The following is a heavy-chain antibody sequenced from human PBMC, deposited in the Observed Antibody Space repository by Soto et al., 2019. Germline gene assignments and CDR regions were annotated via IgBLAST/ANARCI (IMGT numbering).Heavy chain of an antibody. J-gene: IGHJ6*02. Sequence: QVQLVESGGGVVQPGRSLRLSCAASGFTFSSYAMHWVRQAPGKGLEWVAVISYDGSNKYYADSVKGRFTISRDNSKNLLFXQMNSLRAEDTAVYYCARSGMRYCISTSCPGGMDVWGQGTTVTVSS. CDR2: ISYDGSNK. V-gene: IGHV3-30-3*01. CDR1: GFTFSSYA. D-gene: IGHD2-2*01. CDR3: ARSGMRYCISTSCPGGMDV.